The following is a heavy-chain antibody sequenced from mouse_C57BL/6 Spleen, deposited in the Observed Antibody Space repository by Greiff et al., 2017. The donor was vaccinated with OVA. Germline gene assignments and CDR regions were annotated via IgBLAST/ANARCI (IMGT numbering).Heavy chain of an antibody. V-gene: IGHV1-81*01. CDR1: GYTFTSYG. CDR3: ASSPYYYGSSDYAMDY. Sequence: VQLQQSGAELARPGASVKLSCKASGYTFTSYGISWVKQRTGQGLEWIGEIYPRSGNTYYNEKFKGKATLTADKSSSTAYMELRSLTSEDSAVYFCASSPYYYGSSDYAMDYWGQGTSVTVSS. J-gene: IGHJ4*01. D-gene: IGHD1-1*01. CDR2: IYPRSGNT.